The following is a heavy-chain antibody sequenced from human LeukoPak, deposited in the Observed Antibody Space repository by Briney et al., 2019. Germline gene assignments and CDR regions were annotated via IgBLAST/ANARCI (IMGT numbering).Heavy chain of an antibody. V-gene: IGHV4-34*01. Sequence: SETLSLTCAVYGGSFSGYYWSWIRQPPGKGLEWIGEINHSGSTNYNPSLKSRVTISLDTSKNHFSLKLSSVTAADTAVYYCARGRLRGYSYGSADYWGQGTLITVSS. CDR2: INHSGST. CDR1: GGSFSGYY. J-gene: IGHJ4*02. CDR3: ARGRLRGYSYGSADY. D-gene: IGHD5-18*01.